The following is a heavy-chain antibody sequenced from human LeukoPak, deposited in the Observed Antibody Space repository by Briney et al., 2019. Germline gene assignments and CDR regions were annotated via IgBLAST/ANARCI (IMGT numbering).Heavy chain of an antibody. J-gene: IGHJ5*02. Sequence: SETLSLTCAVSGGSISSSNWWRGGRAPPGEGVEGIGEIYNSGSTNYNPSVKSRVTISGDNSKNQLYLKLSSVTAADTAVYYCARAGRYLNWFDRWGQGTLVTVSS. CDR1: GGSISSSNW. CDR2: IYNSGST. V-gene: IGHV4-4*02. CDR3: ARAGRYLNWFDR. D-gene: IGHD1-14*01.